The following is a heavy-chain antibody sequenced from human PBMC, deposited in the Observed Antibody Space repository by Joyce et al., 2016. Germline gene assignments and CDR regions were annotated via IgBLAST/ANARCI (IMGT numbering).Heavy chain of an antibody. CDR2: IYASGSA. Sequence: EVQLVESGGGLIQPGGYLTLSCAPSGFTVTNSYMIWVRQAPGKGLEWVSVIYASGSAFYADSVKGRFTISRDNSKNTLYLQMNSLRAEDAAVYYCTGGKNTMIRGVIDYWGQGTRVTVSS. V-gene: IGHV3-53*01. CDR3: TGGKNTMIRGVIDY. J-gene: IGHJ4*02. CDR1: GFTVTNSY. D-gene: IGHD3-10*01.